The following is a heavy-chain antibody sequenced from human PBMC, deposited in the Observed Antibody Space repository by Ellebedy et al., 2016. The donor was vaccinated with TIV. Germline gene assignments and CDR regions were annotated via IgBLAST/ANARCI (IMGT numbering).Heavy chain of an antibody. V-gene: IGHV4-39*01. CDR3: ARHTGWLPSPPDY. CDR1: GGSIRGSGSY. Sequence: MPSETLSLTCGVSGGSIRGSGSYWGWIRQPPGKGLEWIGSLLHTGSPYYKPSLESRVTMSIDSSKNQFSLKVTSVTAADTAIYYCARHTGWLPSPPDYWGQGTLVTVSS. D-gene: IGHD5-12*01. CDR2: LLHTGSP. J-gene: IGHJ4*02.